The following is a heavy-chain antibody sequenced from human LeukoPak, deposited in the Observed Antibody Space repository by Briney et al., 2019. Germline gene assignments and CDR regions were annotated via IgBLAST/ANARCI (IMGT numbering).Heavy chain of an antibody. CDR1: GFTFSSYN. D-gene: IGHD6-19*01. Sequence: QTGGSLRLSCATSGFTFSSYNMNWVRQAPGKGLEWVSFISSNGKTIHYADSVKGRFTISRDNAKNSLYLQMGSLRDDDTAVYHCATGSYSSGVNYWGRGTLVTVSS. V-gene: IGHV3-48*02. J-gene: IGHJ4*02. CDR2: ISSNGKTI. CDR3: ATGSYSSGVNY.